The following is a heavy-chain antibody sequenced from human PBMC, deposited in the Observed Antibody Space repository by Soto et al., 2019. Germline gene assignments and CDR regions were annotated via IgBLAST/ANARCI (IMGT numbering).Heavy chain of an antibody. D-gene: IGHD6-19*01. CDR3: ARLAVAGSWIDY. CDR2: IYYSGST. CDR1: GGSISSGGYY. J-gene: IGHJ4*02. V-gene: IGHV4-31*03. Sequence: QVQLQESGPGLVKPSQTLSLTCTVSGGSISSGGYYWSWIRQHPGKGLEWIGNIYYSGSTYYNPSLKSRVTISVDTSKNQCSLKLSSVTAADTAVYYCARLAVAGSWIDYWGQGTLVTVSS.